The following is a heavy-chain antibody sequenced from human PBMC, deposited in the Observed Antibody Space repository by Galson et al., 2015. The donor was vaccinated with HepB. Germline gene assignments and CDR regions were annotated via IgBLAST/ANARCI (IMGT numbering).Heavy chain of an antibody. CDR1: GGPISSSFDY. Sequence: ETLSLTCTISGGPISSSFDYWGWIRQPPGKGLEWIGSINYSGNTFYDPSLKSRVTLSVDTSKKQFSLNLSSVTAADTAVYYCARHPQMDVWGEGTTVTVSS. CDR3: ARHPQMDV. CDR2: INYSGNT. J-gene: IGHJ6*04. V-gene: IGHV4-39*01.